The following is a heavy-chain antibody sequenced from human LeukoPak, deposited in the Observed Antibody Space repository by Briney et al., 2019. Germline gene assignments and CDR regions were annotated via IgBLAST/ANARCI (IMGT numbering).Heavy chain of an antibody. CDR2: ISGSGGST. J-gene: IGHJ4*02. D-gene: IGHD3-22*01. CDR1: GFTFSSYA. CDR3: APTYYYESSGHQ. Sequence: GSLRLSCAASGFTFSSYAMSWVRQAPGKGLEWVSAISGSGGSTYYADSVKGRFTISRDNAKNSLYLQMNNLRVEDTAVYYCAPTYYYESSGHQGGQGTLVTVSA. V-gene: IGHV3-23*01.